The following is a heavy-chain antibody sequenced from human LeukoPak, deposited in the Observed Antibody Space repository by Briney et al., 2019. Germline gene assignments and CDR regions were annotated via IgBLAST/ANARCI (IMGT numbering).Heavy chain of an antibody. CDR1: GYSFTSYW. Sequence: PGESLKISCKGSGYSFTSYWISWVRQMPGKGLEWMGRIDPSDSYTNYSPSFQGHVTISADKSISTAYLQWSSLKASDTAMYYCARHGDYYGSGSYIRIYYYYGMDVWGQGTTVTVSS. D-gene: IGHD3-10*01. V-gene: IGHV5-10-1*01. J-gene: IGHJ6*02. CDR3: ARHGDYYGSGSYIRIYYYYGMDV. CDR2: IDPSDSYT.